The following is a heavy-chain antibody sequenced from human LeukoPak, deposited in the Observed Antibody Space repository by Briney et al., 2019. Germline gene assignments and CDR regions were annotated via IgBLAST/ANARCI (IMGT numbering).Heavy chain of an antibody. CDR3: ARDRAGAASFDY. CDR1: GFTFSSYS. J-gene: IGHJ4*02. V-gene: IGHV3-21*01. CDR2: ISSSSSYI. Sequence: GGSLRLSCAASGFTFSSYSMNWVRQAPGKGLEWVSSISSSSSYIYYADPVKGRFTISRDNAKNSLYLQMNSLRAEDTAVYYCARDRAGAASFDYWGQGTLVTVSS. D-gene: IGHD6-13*01.